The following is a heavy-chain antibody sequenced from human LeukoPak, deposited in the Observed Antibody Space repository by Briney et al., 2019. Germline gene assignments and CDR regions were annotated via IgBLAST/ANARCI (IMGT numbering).Heavy chain of an antibody. CDR1: EFTFSSYS. CDR3: ARGRRDAFDI. V-gene: IGHV3-48*04. J-gene: IGHJ3*02. Sequence: GGSLRLSCAASEFTFSSYSMNWVRQAPGKGLEWVSYISSSSSTIYYADSVKGRFTISRDNAKNSLYLQMNSLRAEDTAVYYCARGRRDAFDIWGQGTMVTASS. CDR2: ISSSSSTI.